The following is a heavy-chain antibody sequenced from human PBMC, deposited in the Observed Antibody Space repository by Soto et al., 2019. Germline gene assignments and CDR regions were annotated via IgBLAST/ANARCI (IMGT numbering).Heavy chain of an antibody. CDR1: GFTFSAYG. D-gene: IGHD7-27*01. V-gene: IGHV3-33*01. Sequence: QVELAASGGGGVQPGRSLTLSCAASGFTFSAYGMHWVRQAPGRGLQWVAFIWYDGGNIHYADSVKGRFTISRDNSKNILYLQMNRLTPEDSGLDYRARDSGWSNWVSGMDVWGRETTVTVSS. J-gene: IGHJ6*02. CDR3: ARDSGWSNWVSGMDV. CDR2: IWYDGGNI.